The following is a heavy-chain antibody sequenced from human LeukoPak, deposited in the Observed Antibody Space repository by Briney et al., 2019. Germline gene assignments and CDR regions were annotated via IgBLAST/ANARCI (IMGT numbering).Heavy chain of an antibody. CDR1: GFTFSSYA. Sequence: PGGSLRLSCAASGFTFSSYAMSWVRQAPGKGLEWLSAMSGSGGTTYYADSVKGRFIISRDNSKNTLYLQMSSLRDEDTAVYYCARASTDFDYWGQGIQVTVSS. V-gene: IGHV3-23*01. CDR3: ARASTDFDY. CDR2: MSGSGGTT. D-gene: IGHD1-1*01. J-gene: IGHJ4*02.